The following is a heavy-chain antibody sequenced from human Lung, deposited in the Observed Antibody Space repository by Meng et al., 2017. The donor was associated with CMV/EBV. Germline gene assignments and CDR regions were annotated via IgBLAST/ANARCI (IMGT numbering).Heavy chain of an antibody. J-gene: IGHJ4*02. CDR2: MDYRGST. D-gene: IGHD2-2*01. V-gene: IGHV4-30-4*01. CDR3: ARGELLWDY. Sequence: QVRLQELVPGLVKPSQTLSLTCTVSGDSISSCEYFWSWIRQPPGKGLEWIGYMDYRGSTFYNPSLKSRVTISVDTSKNQFSLKLSSVTAADTAVYFCARGELLWDYWGQGTLVTVSS. CDR1: GDSISSCEYF.